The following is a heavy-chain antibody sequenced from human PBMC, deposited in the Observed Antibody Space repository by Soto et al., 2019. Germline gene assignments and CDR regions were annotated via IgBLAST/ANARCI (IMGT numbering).Heavy chain of an antibody. CDR2: INPSGGST. Sequence: GASVKVSCKASGYTFASYYMHWVRQAPGQGLEWMGFINPSGGSTTYAQNFQGRVTMTRDTSTGTVYMELSSLRSEDTAVYYCALPTSHGTTWYHSHYRGQGTPVTVSS. D-gene: IGHD6-13*01. CDR3: ALPTSHGTTWYHSHY. V-gene: IGHV1-46*01. J-gene: IGHJ4*02. CDR1: GYTFASYY.